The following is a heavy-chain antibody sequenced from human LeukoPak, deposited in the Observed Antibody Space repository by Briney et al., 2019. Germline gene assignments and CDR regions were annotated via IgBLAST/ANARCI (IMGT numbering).Heavy chain of an antibody. D-gene: IGHD4-17*01. J-gene: IGHJ5*02. CDR3: AKYSDYGERGDWLDP. V-gene: IGHV3-30*18. CDR2: ISYHGINK. CDR1: GFTFSACG. Sequence: GGSLRLSCAVSGFTFSACGMHWVRQAPGGGLEWVAVISYHGINKYYADSVKGRFTVSRDNSKNTLYLQANSLRAEDSAIYYCAKYSDYGERGDWLDPWGQGTLVTVSS.